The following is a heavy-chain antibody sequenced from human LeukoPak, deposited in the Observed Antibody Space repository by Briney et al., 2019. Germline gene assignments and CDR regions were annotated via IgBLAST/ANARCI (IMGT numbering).Heavy chain of an antibody. CDR1: GYRFSDFW. CDR3: ARRMRRNWISDLWSFDY. Sequence: GESLQISFKASGYRFSDFWVGWARQVPGKGGEWMGIIQIADSETTYSASFQGQVTISADTSLNTAHLQWSSLTASDTAIYYCARRMRRNWISDLWSFDYWGQGTLVSVSS. V-gene: IGHV5-51*01. D-gene: IGHD3-3*01. CDR2: IQIADSET. J-gene: IGHJ4*02.